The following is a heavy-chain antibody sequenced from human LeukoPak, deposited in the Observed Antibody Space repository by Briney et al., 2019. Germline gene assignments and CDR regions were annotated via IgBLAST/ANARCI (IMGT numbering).Heavy chain of an antibody. CDR2: IYPGDSGT. J-gene: IGHJ4*02. Sequence: GESLKISCKGSGYSFTNYWIGWVRQMAGKGLEGMGIIYPGDSGTRYSPSFQGQVTISADKSISTAYLQWSSLKAPDPPLYYCARYRSSSRGACDYWGPGTLVPVSS. D-gene: IGHD6-13*01. CDR3: ARYRSSSRGACDY. V-gene: IGHV5-51*01. CDR1: GYSFTNYW.